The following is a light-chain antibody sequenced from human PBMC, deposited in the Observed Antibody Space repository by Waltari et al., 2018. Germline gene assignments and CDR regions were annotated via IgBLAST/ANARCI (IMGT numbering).Light chain of an antibody. CDR3: QQYNSYLT. Sequence: DIQITQSPPTLSASVGYRVTIPCRASQSISSWLAWYQQKPGKAPKLLIYKASSLESGVPSRFSGSGSGTEFTLTISSLQPDDFATYYCQQYNSYLTFGQGTKVEIK. J-gene: IGKJ1*01. CDR1: QSISSW. CDR2: KAS. V-gene: IGKV1-5*03.